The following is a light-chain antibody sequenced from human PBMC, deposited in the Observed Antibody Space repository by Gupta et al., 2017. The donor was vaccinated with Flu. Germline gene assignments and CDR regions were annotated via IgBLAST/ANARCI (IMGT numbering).Light chain of an antibody. CDR2: WAS. V-gene: IGKV4-1*01. Sequence: DIVMTQSPDSLAVSLGERATINCKSSQSVLYKSNSRDYLAWYQQKAGQPPKLLIFWASTRESGVPDRFSGSGSGTDFTLTISSLQAEDVAVYYCQQYYDIPHSFGQGTKLEIK. J-gene: IGKJ2*03. CDR3: QQYYDIPHS. CDR1: QSVLYKSNSRDY.